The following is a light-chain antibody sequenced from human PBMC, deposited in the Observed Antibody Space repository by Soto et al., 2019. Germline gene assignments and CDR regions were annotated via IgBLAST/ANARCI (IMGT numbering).Light chain of an antibody. Sequence: NFMLTQPHSVSESPGKTVTISCTRSSGSIASNYVQWYQQRPGSAPTTVIYEDNQRPSGVPDRFSGSIDSSSNSASLTISGLKTEDEADYYCHSYGSTDQGVFGGGTKLTVL. CDR2: EDN. V-gene: IGLV6-57*04. J-gene: IGLJ3*02. CDR3: HSYGSTDQGV. CDR1: SGSIASNY.